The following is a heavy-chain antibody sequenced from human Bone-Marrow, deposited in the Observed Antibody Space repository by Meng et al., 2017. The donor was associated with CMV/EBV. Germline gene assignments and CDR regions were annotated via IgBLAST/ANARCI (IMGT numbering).Heavy chain of an antibody. CDR1: GFTFSSYS. D-gene: IGHD3-16*02. V-gene: IGHV3-21*01. J-gene: IGHJ4*02. CDR3: ASVDYVWGSYRYTASTSDY. Sequence: GGSLRLSCAASGFTFSSYSMNWVRQAPGKGLEWVSSISSSSYIYYADSVKGRFTISRDNAKNSLYLQMNSLRAEDTAVYYCASVDYVWGSYRYTASTSDYCGQRMLVAASS. CDR2: ISSSSYI.